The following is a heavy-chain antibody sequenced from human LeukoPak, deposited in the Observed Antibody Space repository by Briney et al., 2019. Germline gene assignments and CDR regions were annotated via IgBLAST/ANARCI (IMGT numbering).Heavy chain of an antibody. D-gene: IGHD1-26*01. Sequence: GGSLRLSCAASGFTFSTYNVNWVRQAPGKGLEWVSSITSSSTYIYYADSVKGRFTISRDNAKNSLYLQMNSLRAEDTAVYYCARDPYSGGYGDYYYYYMDVWGQGTTVTISS. V-gene: IGHV3-21*01. CDR1: GFTFSTYN. CDR3: ARDPYSGGYGDYYYYYMDV. CDR2: ITSSSTYI. J-gene: IGHJ6*03.